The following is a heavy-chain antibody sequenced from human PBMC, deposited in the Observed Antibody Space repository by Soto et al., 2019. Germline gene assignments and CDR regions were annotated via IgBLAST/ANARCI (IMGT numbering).Heavy chain of an antibody. J-gene: IGHJ5*02. CDR2: IYHSGST. Sequence: QVQLQESGPGLVKPSQTLSLTCTVSGGSISSGDYXWSWIRQPPGKGLEWIGYIYHSGSTYYNPSLKSRVTISVXTSKNQFSLKLSSVTAADTAVYYCARERPDGARLDPWGQGTLVTVSS. D-gene: IGHD6-6*01. CDR1: GGSISSGDYX. V-gene: IGHV4-30-4*01. CDR3: ARERPDGARLDP.